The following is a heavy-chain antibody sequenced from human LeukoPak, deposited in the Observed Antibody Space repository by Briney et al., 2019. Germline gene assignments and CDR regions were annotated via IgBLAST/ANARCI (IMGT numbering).Heavy chain of an antibody. J-gene: IGHJ3*02. CDR1: GFTVSSNY. Sequence: GGSLRLSCAASGFTVSSNYMRWVRQAPGKGLGWVSVIYSGGSTYYADSVKGRFTISRDNSNNTLYLQMNSLRDEDTAVYYCARDPTYYYDSSGYPNDAFDIWGQGTMVTVSS. D-gene: IGHD3-22*01. V-gene: IGHV3-66*02. CDR3: ARDPTYYYDSSGYPNDAFDI. CDR2: IYSGGST.